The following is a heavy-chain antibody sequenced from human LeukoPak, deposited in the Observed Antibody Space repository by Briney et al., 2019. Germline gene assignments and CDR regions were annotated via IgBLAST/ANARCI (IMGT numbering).Heavy chain of an antibody. J-gene: IGHJ4*02. CDR3: ARVWIDGGIYYDDRGAFDY. CDR2: IFHSETT. Sequence: PSETLSLTCTVSGYSISSGYYWGWIRQPPGKGLEWIGNIFHSETTYYNPSLKSRVTISVDTSKNQFSLELSSVTAADTAVYYCARVWIDGGIYYDDRGAFDYWGQGTLVTVSS. D-gene: IGHD1-26*01. CDR1: GYSISSGYY. V-gene: IGHV4-38-2*02.